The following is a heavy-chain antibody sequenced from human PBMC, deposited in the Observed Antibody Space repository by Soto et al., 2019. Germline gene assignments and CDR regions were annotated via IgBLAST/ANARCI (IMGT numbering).Heavy chain of an antibody. CDR3: ARVAGPLFCSGGSCYPAHSFDY. V-gene: IGHV1-18*01. CDR2: ISAYNGNT. D-gene: IGHD2-15*01. J-gene: IGHJ4*02. Sequence: GASVKVSCKASGYTFTSYGISWVRQAPGQGLEWMGWISAYNGNTNYAQKLQGRVTMTTDTSTSTAYMELRSLRSDDTAVYYCARVAGPLFCSGGSCYPAHSFDYWGQGTLVPVS. CDR1: GYTFTSYG.